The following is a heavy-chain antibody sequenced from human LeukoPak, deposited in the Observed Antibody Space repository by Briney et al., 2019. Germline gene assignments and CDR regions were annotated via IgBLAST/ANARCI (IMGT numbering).Heavy chain of an antibody. CDR2: IYYSGST. V-gene: IGHV4-59*01. CDR1: GGSISSYY. D-gene: IGHD3/OR15-3a*01. CDR3: ARSHSVWTSFDY. Sequence: KPSETLSLTCTVSGGSISSYYWSWIRQPPGKGLEWIGYIYYSGSTNYNPSLKSRVTISVDTPKNQFSLKLSSVTAADTAVYYCARSHSVWTSFDYWGQGTLVTVSS. J-gene: IGHJ4*02.